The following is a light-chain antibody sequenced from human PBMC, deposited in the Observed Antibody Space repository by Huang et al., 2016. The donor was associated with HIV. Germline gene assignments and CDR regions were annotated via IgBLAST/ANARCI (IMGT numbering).Light chain of an antibody. Sequence: EIVMTQSPATLSVSPGESATLSCRASQSVSSNLAWYQQNPGQAPRLLLYGASTRATGIPATFSGSGSGTEFTLTISSLQSEDFAVYYCQQYNNWPKVFTFGPGTKVDIK. CDR3: QQYNNWPKVFT. CDR2: GAS. V-gene: IGKV3-15*01. CDR1: QSVSSN. J-gene: IGKJ3*01.